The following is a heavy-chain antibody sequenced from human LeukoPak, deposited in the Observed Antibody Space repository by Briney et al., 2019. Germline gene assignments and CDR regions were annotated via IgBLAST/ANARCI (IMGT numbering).Heavy chain of an antibody. V-gene: IGHV1-2*02. D-gene: IGHD6-13*01. CDR3: ARDGSYSSSWTYFDY. CDR1: GYTFTGYY. J-gene: IGHJ4*02. Sequence: ASVKVSCKASGYTFTGYYMHWVRQAPGQGLEWMGWINPNSGGTNYAQKFQGRVTMTRDTSISTAYMELSRLRSDDTAVYYCARDGSYSSSWTYFDYWGQGTLVTVSS. CDR2: INPNSGGT.